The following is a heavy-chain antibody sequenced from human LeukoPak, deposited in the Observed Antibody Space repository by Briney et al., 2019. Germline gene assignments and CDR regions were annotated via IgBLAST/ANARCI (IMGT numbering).Heavy chain of an antibody. CDR1: GFTFSSYG. Sequence: GGSLRLSCAASGFTFSSYGMSWVRQAPGKGLEWVSAISGGGGNTYYADSVKGRFTISRDNSKNTLYLQMNSLRVEDTAVYYCARDSSMLRGPLVIYYFDFWGQGTLVTVSS. CDR3: ARDSSMLRGPLVIYYFDF. J-gene: IGHJ4*02. V-gene: IGHV3-23*01. CDR2: ISGGGGNT. D-gene: IGHD3-10*01.